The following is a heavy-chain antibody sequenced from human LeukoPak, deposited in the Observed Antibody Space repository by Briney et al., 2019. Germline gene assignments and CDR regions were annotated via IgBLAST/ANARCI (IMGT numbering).Heavy chain of an antibody. Sequence: SETLSLTCTVSGGSISGTDLCWGWIRQLPGKGLEWIGNIHSSGNSFCNPSLKSRVTISVDTSKNQFSLKLSSVTAADTAVYYCEKDSHLDVWGQGTTVTVSS. CDR2: IHSSGNS. J-gene: IGHJ6*02. CDR3: EKDSHLDV. CDR1: GGSISGTDLC. D-gene: IGHD2-15*01. V-gene: IGHV4-39*01.